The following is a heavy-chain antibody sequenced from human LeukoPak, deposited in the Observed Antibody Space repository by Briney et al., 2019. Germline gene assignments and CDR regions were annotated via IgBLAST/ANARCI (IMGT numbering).Heavy chain of an antibody. J-gene: IGHJ6*02. CDR2: MYFSGRT. CDR1: GDSISRGDYY. V-gene: IGHV4-31*03. Sequence: SETLSLTCSVSGDSISRGDYYWSWIRHLPGKGREWIAYMYFSGRTDFNPSLESRVTISVDTSQNQFSLNLTSVTAADTAVYFCARAPCNYGYKKVLNHYGVDVWGQGTAVTVSS. D-gene: IGHD5-24*01. CDR3: ARAPCNYGYKKVLNHYGVDV.